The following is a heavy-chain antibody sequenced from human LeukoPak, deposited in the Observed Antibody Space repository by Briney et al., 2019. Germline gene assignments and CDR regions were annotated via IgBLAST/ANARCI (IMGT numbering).Heavy chain of an antibody. J-gene: IGHJ4*02. V-gene: IGHV3-20*04. CDR2: TNWNGGST. Sequence: PGGSLRLSCAASGFTFDDYGMSWVRQAPGKGLEWVSGTNWNGGSTGYADSVKGRFTISRDNAKNSLYLQMNGLRAEDTALYYCARSVAASRDYWGQGTLVTVSS. CDR3: ARSVAASRDY. CDR1: GFTFDDYG. D-gene: IGHD2-15*01.